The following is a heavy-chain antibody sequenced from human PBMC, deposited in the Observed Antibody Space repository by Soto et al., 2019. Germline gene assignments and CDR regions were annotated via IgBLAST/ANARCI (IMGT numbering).Heavy chain of an antibody. Sequence: ASVKVSCKASGGTFSSYAISWVRQAPGQGLEWMGGIIPIFGTANYAQKFQGRVTITADESTSTAYMELSSLRSEDTAVYYCARDSHWDDAFDIWGQGTMVTVSS. V-gene: IGHV1-69*13. CDR3: ARDSHWDDAFDI. CDR2: IIPIFGTA. CDR1: GGTFSSYA. D-gene: IGHD7-27*01. J-gene: IGHJ3*02.